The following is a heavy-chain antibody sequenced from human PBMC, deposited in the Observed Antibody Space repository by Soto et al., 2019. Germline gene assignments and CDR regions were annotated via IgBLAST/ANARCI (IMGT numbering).Heavy chain of an antibody. D-gene: IGHD6-19*01. CDR3: ARDLAVGYYYMDV. CDR1: GFTFSSYS. J-gene: IGHJ6*03. V-gene: IGHV3-48*01. CDR2: ISSSSSTI. Sequence: EVQLVESGGGLVQPGGSLRLSCAASGFTFSSYSMNWVRQAPGKGLEWVSYISSSSSTIYYADSVKGRFTISRDNAKNSLYLQMNSLRPEDTAVYYCARDLAVGYYYMDVWGKGTTVTVSS.